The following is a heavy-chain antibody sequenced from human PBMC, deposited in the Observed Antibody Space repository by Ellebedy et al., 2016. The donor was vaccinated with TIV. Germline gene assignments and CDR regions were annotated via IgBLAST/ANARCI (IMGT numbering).Heavy chain of an antibody. CDR1: GYTLTELS. Sequence: AASVKVSCKVSGYTLTELSMHWVRHAPGQGLEWMGWINPNSGGTNYAQKFQGRVTMTRDTSISTAYMELSRRRSDDTAVYYCARLDYYDSSGETGSGYWGQGTLVTVSS. CDR3: ARLDYYDSSGETGSGY. J-gene: IGHJ4*02. D-gene: IGHD3-22*01. V-gene: IGHV1-2*02. CDR2: INPNSGGT.